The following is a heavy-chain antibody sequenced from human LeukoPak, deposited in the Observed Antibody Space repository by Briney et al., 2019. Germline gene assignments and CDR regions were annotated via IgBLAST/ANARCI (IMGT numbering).Heavy chain of an antibody. CDR1: GFTFSSYA. D-gene: IGHD6-19*01. CDR3: ARPAIAVAGSLGDFFDY. J-gene: IGHJ4*02. CDR2: IPYDGSNK. Sequence: GGSLRLSCAASGFTFSSYAMHWVRQAPGKGLEWVAVIPYDGSNKYYADSVKGRFTISRDNSKNTLYLQMNSLRAEDTAVYYCARPAIAVAGSLGDFFDYWGQGTLVTVSS. V-gene: IGHV3-30*04.